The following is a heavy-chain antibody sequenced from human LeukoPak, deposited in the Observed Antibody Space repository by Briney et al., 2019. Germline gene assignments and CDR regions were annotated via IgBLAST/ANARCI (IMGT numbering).Heavy chain of an antibody. V-gene: IGHV3-23*01. CDR1: GFTFSDYW. Sequence: PGGSLRLSCEGSGFTFSDYWMHWVRQAPGKGLEWVSAISGSGGSTYYADSVKGRFTISRDNSKNTLYLQMNSLRAEDTAVYYCAKAIPAAARNAFDIWGQGTMVTVSS. CDR3: AKAIPAAARNAFDI. J-gene: IGHJ3*02. D-gene: IGHD2-2*01. CDR2: ISGSGGST.